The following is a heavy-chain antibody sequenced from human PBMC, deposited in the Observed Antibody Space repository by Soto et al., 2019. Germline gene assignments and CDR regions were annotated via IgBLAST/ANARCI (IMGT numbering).Heavy chain of an antibody. CDR3: AKDWDLLRAFDL. J-gene: IGHJ3*01. Sequence: GGSLRLSCAASGFTFSSYAMSWVRQAPGKGLEWVSGISASGGRTYYADSVKGRFTISRDNSKNTMYLQMNSLRVEDTAVYKCAKDWDLLRAFDLWGQGTMVTASS. CDR1: GFTFSSYA. V-gene: IGHV3-23*01. D-gene: IGHD1-26*01. CDR2: ISASGGRT.